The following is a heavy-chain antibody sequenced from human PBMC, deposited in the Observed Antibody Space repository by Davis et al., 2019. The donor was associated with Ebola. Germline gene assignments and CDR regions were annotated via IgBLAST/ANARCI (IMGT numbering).Heavy chain of an antibody. CDR2: IYSGGST. Sequence: GESLKISCAASGFTVSSNYMSWVRQVPGKGLGWGSGIYSGGSTYYADSVKGRFTNSRDNAKNSLYLQMNSLRAEDTAVYYCARDSSWSGYYRGYYYGMDVWGQGTTVTVSS. CDR3: ARDSSWSGYYRGYYYGMDV. J-gene: IGHJ6*02. CDR1: GFTVSSNY. V-gene: IGHV3-53*01. D-gene: IGHD3-3*01.